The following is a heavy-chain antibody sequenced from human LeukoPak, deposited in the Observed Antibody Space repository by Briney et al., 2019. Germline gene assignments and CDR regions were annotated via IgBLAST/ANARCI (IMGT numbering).Heavy chain of an antibody. J-gene: IGHJ6*03. V-gene: IGHV3-30*18. CDR3: VKSRAAAWDNYDYYYMDV. CDR1: GFTFSSYG. CDR2: ISYDGSNK. Sequence: GGSLRLSCAASGFTFSSYGMHWVRQAPGKGLEWVAVISYDGSNKYYADSVKGRFTISRDNSKNTLYLQMNSLRAEDTAVYYCVKSRAAAWDNYDYYYMDVWGKGTTVTVSS. D-gene: IGHD6-13*01.